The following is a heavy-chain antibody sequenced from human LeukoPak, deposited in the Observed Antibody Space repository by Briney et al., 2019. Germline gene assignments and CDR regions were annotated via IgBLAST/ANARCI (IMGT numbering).Heavy chain of an antibody. CDR3: AREMRWTTVTTHGMGV. D-gene: IGHD4-17*01. Sequence: GGSLRLSCAASGFTFSSYAMSWVRQAPGKGLEWVANIKQDGSEKYYVDSVKGRFTISRDNAKNSLYLQMNSLRAEDTAVYYCAREMRWTTVTTHGMGVWGKGTTVTISS. CDR1: GFTFSSYA. CDR2: IKQDGSEK. J-gene: IGHJ6*04. V-gene: IGHV3-7*01.